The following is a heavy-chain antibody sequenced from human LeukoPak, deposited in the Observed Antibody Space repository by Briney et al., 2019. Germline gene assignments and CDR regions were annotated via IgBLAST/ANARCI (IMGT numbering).Heavy chain of an antibody. Sequence: ASVKVSCKAPGYTFTNYNIDWVRQATGQGLEWMGWINPNSGRAGCVQKFQGRVNITRDTSMSTAYMELSSLRSEDTAVYYCVRVYHDGSFESGNWFDPWGQGTLVTVSS. V-gene: IGHV1-8*01. D-gene: IGHD3-22*01. CDR3: VRVYHDGSFESGNWFDP. CDR1: GYTFTNYN. CDR2: INPNSGRA. J-gene: IGHJ5*02.